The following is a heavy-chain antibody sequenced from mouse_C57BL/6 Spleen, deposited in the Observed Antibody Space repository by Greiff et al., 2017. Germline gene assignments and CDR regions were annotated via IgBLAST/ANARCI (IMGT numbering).Heavy chain of an antibody. Sequence: VQLQQPGAELVKPGASVKLSCKASGYTFTSYWMHWVKQRPGQGLEWIGIIHPNSGSTNYNEKFKSKATLTVDKSSSTAYMQLSSLTSEDSAVYYCARSYSNYEEGYYFDYWGQGTTLTVSS. CDR1: GYTFTSYW. V-gene: IGHV1-64*01. CDR3: ARSYSNYEEGYYFDY. CDR2: IHPNSGST. J-gene: IGHJ2*01. D-gene: IGHD2-5*01.